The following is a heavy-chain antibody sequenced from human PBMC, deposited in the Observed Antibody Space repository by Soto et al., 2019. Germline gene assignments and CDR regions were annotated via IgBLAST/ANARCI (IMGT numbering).Heavy chain of an antibody. CDR2: ISGGGGST. Sequence: EVQLLESGGGLVQPGASLRLSCAASGFTFSSYAMSWVRQAPGKGLEWVSAISGGGGSTYYADSVKGRFTISRDNSKNTLYLQMNSLRAEDTAVYYCARLNSSTWYFDYWGQGTLVPVSS. J-gene: IGHJ4*02. CDR3: ARLNSSTWYFDY. V-gene: IGHV3-23*01. D-gene: IGHD6-13*01. CDR1: GFTFSSYA.